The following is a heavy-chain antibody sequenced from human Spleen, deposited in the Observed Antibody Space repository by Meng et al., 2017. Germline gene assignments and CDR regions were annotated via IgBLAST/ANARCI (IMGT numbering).Heavy chain of an antibody. CDR3: ARSGVVGARYYFDY. Sequence: ATAHAASVKGRFTISRDDSKNKAYLRMNSLKIEDMAVYYCARSGVVGARYYFDYWGQGTLVTVSS. D-gene: IGHD2-15*01. V-gene: IGHV3-73*01. CDR2: AT. J-gene: IGHJ4*02.